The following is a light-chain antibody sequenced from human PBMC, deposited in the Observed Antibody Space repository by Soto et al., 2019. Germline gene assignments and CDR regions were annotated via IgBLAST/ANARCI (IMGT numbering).Light chain of an antibody. CDR1: QSVSSN. V-gene: IGKV3-15*01. J-gene: IGKJ5*01. CDR3: QQYNNWPIT. Sequence: EIVLTQPPGTLSLSPGERATLSCRASQSVSSNLAWYQQKPGQAPRLLIYGASTRATGIPARFSGSGSGTEFTLTISSLQSEDFAVYYCQQYNNWPITFGQGTRLEIK. CDR2: GAS.